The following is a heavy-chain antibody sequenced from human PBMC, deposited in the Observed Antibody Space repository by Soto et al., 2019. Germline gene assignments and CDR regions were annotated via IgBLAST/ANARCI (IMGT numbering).Heavy chain of an antibody. CDR1: GYTFTNYG. CDR3: ARDPHLSSWRKIDY. J-gene: IGHJ4*02. CDR2: ISPFHGNK. Sequence: VKVSCKASGYTFTNYGISWVRQAPGQGLEWMGWISPFHGNKDYAQQFQDRVIMTTDTSTNTAYMELRSLKSDDTAVYYCARDPHLSSWRKIDYWGQGTLVTVSS. V-gene: IGHV1-18*01. D-gene: IGHD6-13*01.